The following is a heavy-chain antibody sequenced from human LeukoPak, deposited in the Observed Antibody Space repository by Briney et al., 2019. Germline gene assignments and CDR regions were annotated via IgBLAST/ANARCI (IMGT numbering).Heavy chain of an antibody. J-gene: IGHJ5*02. CDR1: GFTFSDSA. CDR2: IRSKANGYAT. V-gene: IGHV3-73*01. CDR3: TSSKRGHSYGTNWFDP. D-gene: IGHD5-18*01. Sequence: HPGGSLRLSCVVSGFTFSDSAMHWVRQASGKGLEWVGRIRSKANGYATAYAASVKGRFTFSRDDSKNTAYLQMNSLKTEDTAVYYCTSSKRGHSYGTNWFDPWGQGTLVTVSS.